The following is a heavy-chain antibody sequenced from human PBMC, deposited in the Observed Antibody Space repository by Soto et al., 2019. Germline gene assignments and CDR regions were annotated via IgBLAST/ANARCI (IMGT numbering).Heavy chain of an antibody. D-gene: IGHD5-12*01. Sequence: QVQVVESGGGLVKPGGSLRLSCAASGFIFSDYYMTWIRQAPGKGLEWVSYISSSGNIIYYADSVKGRFTISRDNAKNSLFLQMNSLRAEDTAVYFCAREYSVYDSGRFDPWGQGTLVTVSS. CDR2: ISSSGNII. V-gene: IGHV3-11*01. J-gene: IGHJ5*02. CDR1: GFIFSDYY. CDR3: AREYSVYDSGRFDP.